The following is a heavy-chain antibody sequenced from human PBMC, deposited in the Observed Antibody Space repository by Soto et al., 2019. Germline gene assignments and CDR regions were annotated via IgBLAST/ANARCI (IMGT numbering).Heavy chain of an antibody. D-gene: IGHD6-19*01. Sequence: QVQLVQSGVEVKKPGASVKVSCKASGYTFNSFGITWVRQAPGQGLEWMGWISGNNGNTNYAQKFQGRVTMTRDTATSTANMELRSLRSDDAAVYYCARAGFRAEDFDYWGQGTLVTVSS. J-gene: IGHJ4*02. CDR1: GYTFNSFG. CDR2: ISGNNGNT. CDR3: ARAGFRAEDFDY. V-gene: IGHV1-18*01.